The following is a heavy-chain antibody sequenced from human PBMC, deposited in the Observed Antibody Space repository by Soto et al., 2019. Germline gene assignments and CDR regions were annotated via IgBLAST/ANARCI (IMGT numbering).Heavy chain of an antibody. CDR1: GFTFSSYG. D-gene: IGHD6-19*01. V-gene: IGHV3-33*01. Sequence: QVQLVESGGGVAQPGRSLRLSCAASGFTFSSYGMHWVRQAPGKGLEWVAVIWYDGSNKYYADSVKGRFTISRDNSKNTLYLQMNSLRAEDTAVYYCARDRGSGWYLFDYWGQGTLVTVSS. CDR2: IWYDGSNK. J-gene: IGHJ4*02. CDR3: ARDRGSGWYLFDY.